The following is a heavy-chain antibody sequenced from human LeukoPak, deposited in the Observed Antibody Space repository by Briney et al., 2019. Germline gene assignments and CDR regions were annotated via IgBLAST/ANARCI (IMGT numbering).Heavy chain of an antibody. J-gene: IGHJ5*02. CDR1: GFSFSSFA. V-gene: IGHV3-23*01. D-gene: IGHD4-17*01. CDR2: ITGGHYAT. Sequence: GGSLRLSCAASGFSFSSFAMTWARQAPGKGLEWVSSITGGHYATYNTDSVKGRFTISRDNAKNTLYLQMNSLRADDTAIYYCTKDPNGDYIGAFDPWGQGTLVTVSS. CDR3: TKDPNGDYIGAFDP.